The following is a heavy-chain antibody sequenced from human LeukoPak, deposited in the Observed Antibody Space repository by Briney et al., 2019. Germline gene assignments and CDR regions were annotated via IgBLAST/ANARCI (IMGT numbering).Heavy chain of an antibody. D-gene: IGHD3-16*01. CDR2: ISTDGSYK. J-gene: IGHJ2*01. Sequence: GGSLRLSCAVSGFTFSSFPFHWVRQAPGKGLEWVAAISTDGSYKYHGDSVKGRFTISRDNPMNTLYLQMNGLRPDDTAVYYCARSLIPGRWYFDLWGRGALVTVSS. CDR3: ARSLIPGRWYFDL. V-gene: IGHV3-30*04. CDR1: GFTFSSFP.